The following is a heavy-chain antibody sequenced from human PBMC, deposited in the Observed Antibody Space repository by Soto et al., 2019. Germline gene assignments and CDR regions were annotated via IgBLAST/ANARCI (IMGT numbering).Heavy chain of an antibody. CDR3: ATSIQWLVQGHFDY. V-gene: IGHV1-69*06. D-gene: IGHD6-19*01. CDR1: GGTFSSYA. J-gene: IGHJ4*02. CDR2: IIPIFGTA. Sequence: ASVKVSCKASGGTFSSYAISWVRQAPGQGLEWMGGIIPIFGTANYAQKFQGRVTITADKSTSTAYMELSSLRSEDTAVYYCATSIQWLVQGHFDYWGQGTLVTVYS.